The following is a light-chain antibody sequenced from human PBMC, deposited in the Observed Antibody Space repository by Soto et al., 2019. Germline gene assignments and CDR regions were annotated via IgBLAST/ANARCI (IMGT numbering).Light chain of an antibody. CDR2: DAS. CDR1: QSISSSY. Sequence: EIVLTQSPGTLSLSPEERATLSSSASQSISSSYLAWYQQKPGQAPRLLIYDASIRVTGIPARFSGSGSGTDFTLTISSLEPEDFAVYYCQQRNNWPWTFGQGTKVDIK. V-gene: IGKV3D-20*02. J-gene: IGKJ1*01. CDR3: QQRNNWPWT.